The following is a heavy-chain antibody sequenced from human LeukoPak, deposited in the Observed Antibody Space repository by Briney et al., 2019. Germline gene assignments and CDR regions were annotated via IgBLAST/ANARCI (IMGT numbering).Heavy chain of an antibody. V-gene: IGHV4-59*01. J-gene: IGHJ4*02. CDR3: ARGKRYYYGSGYYFDY. CDR2: IYYSGST. CDR1: GGSISSYY. D-gene: IGHD3-10*01. Sequence: ETLSLTCTVSGGSISSYYWSWIRQPPGKGLEWIGYIYYSGSTNYNPSLKSRVTISVDTSKNQFSLKLSSVTAADTAVYYCARGKRYYYGSGYYFDYWGQGTLVTVSS.